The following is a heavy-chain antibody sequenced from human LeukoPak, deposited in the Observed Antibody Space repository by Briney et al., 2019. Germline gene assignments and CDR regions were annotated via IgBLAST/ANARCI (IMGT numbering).Heavy chain of an antibody. D-gene: IGHD3-10*01. Sequence: SETLSLTCTVSGGSISSGSYYWSWIRQPAGKGLEWIGRIYTSGSTNYNPSPKSRVTISVDTSKNQFSLKLSSVTAADTAVYYCARVSESEDYWGQGTLVTVSS. CDR1: GGSISSGSYY. J-gene: IGHJ4*02. V-gene: IGHV4-61*02. CDR2: IYTSGST. CDR3: ARVSESEDY.